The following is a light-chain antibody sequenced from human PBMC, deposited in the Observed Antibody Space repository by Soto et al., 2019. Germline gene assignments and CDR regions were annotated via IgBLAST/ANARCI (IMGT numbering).Light chain of an antibody. J-gene: IGKJ1*01. CDR3: QQYNNWPQT. Sequence: EIVLTQSPGTLSLSPGERATLSFRASQSVSSSNLAWYQQKPGQAPRLLIYGASTRATGIPARFSGSGSGTEFTLTISSLQSEDFAVYYCQQYNNWPQTFGQGTKVDIK. CDR2: GAS. CDR1: QSVSSSN. V-gene: IGKV3-15*01.